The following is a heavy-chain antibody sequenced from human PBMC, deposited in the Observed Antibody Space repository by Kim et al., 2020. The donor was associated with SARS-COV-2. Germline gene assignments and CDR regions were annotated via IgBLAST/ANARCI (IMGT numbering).Heavy chain of an antibody. CDR3: AKGSCTTSSCSKFDY. CDR2: ISSSCGST. CDR1: GFTFSTYA. D-gene: IGHD2-2*01. Sequence: GGSLRLSCAASGFTFSTYAMSWGRQAPGEGLEWVSDISSSCGSTYYADSVKGRFTISRDNSKNRVYLQMNSLRVEDTAVYYCAKGSCTTSSCSKFDYWGQGTVVTVSS. J-gene: IGHJ4*02. V-gene: IGHV3-23*01.